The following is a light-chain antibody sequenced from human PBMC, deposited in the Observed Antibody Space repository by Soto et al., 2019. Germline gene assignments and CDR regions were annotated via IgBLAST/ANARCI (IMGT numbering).Light chain of an antibody. CDR3: QSYDTSLSALYV. CDR1: NSNIGAGYD. V-gene: IGLV1-40*01. CDR2: GNS. J-gene: IGLJ1*01. Sequence: QSVLTQPPSVSGAPGQRVTISCTGSNSNIGAGYDVHWYQLLPGTAPKLLIYGNSNRPSGVPDRFSGSKSGTSASLAITGLQAEDEADYYCQSYDTSLSALYVFGTGTKLNVL.